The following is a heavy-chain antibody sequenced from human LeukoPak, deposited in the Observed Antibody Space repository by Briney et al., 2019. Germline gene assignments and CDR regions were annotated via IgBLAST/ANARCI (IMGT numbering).Heavy chain of an antibody. CDR1: GGTFSSYA. D-gene: IGHD1-1*01. J-gene: IGHJ5*02. V-gene: IGHV1-69*05. Sequence: ASVKVSCKASGGTFSSYAISWVRQAPGQGLEWMGGIIPIFGTANYAQKFQGRVTITTDESTSTAYMELSSLRSEDTAVYYCAREGLALRGTWFDPWGQGTLVTVSS. CDR2: IIPIFGTA. CDR3: AREGLALRGTWFDP.